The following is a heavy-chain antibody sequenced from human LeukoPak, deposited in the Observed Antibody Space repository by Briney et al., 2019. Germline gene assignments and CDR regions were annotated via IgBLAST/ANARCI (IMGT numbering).Heavy chain of an antibody. CDR1: GYTFTSYD. D-gene: IGHD6-13*01. CDR2: MNPNSGNT. V-gene: IGHV1-8*01. J-gene: IGHJ4*02. CDR3: ARDLYSRSEDDY. Sequence: ASVRVSCKASGYTFTSYDINWVRQATGQGLEWMGWMNPNSGNTAYAQKFQGRVTITRNTSISTAYMELSSLRSEDTAVYYCARDLYSRSEDDYWGQGTLVTVSS.